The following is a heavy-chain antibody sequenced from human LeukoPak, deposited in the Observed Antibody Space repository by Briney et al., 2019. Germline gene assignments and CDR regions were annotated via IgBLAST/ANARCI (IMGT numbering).Heavy chain of an antibody. V-gene: IGHV4-38-2*02. CDR3: AREPERITPVHNAFDI. Sequence: SETLSLTCTVSGYSISSGYYWGWIRQPPGKGLEWIGSIYHSGSTYYNPSLKSRVTISVDKSKNQFSLKLSSVTAADTAVYYCAREPERITPVHNAFDIWGQGTMVTVSS. CDR2: IYHSGST. D-gene: IGHD3-10*01. J-gene: IGHJ3*02. CDR1: GYSISSGYY.